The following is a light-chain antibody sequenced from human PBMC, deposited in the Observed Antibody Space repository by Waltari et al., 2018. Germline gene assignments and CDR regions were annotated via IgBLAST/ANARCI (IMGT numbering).Light chain of an antibody. J-gene: IGKJ3*01. Sequence: EVVLTQSPGTLSLSPGERATLSCRASQSVSSNLAWYQQKPGQAPRLLIYGASTRATGIPARFSGSGSGTDFTFTIAALQPEDFATYFCQHYDNFPFTFGPGTTVDVK. V-gene: IGKV3-15*01. CDR1: QSVSSN. CDR2: GAS. CDR3: QHYDNFPFT.